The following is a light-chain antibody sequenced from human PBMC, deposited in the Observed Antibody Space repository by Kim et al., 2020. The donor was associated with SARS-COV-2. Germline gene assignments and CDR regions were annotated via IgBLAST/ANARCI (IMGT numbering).Light chain of an antibody. CDR2: DVS. J-gene: IGLJ3*02. V-gene: IGLV2-14*03. CDR1: SSDVGGYNY. Sequence: QSALTQPASASGSPGQSITISCTGTSSDVGGYNYVSWYQQHPGKAPKLMIYDVSNRPSGVSNRFSGSKSGNTASLTISGLQAEDEADYYCSSYTSSSTHWVFGAGTQLTVL. CDR3: SSYTSSSTHWV.